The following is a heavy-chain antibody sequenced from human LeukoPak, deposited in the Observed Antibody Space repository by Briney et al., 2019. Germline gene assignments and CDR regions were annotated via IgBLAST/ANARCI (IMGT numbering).Heavy chain of an antibody. J-gene: IGHJ4*02. CDR2: FRGDGGST. CDR3: AKDRIVVVTAIRTPSDY. CDR1: GFSSYTFG. V-gene: IGHV3-23*01. Sequence: GGTLRLSCAVSGFSSYTFGMSWVRQAPGKGLEWISSFRGDGGSTYYAENVRGRFTISRDKSKNTLYLQMNSLRAEDTAVYYCAKDRIVVVTAIRTPSDYWGQGTLVTVSS. D-gene: IGHD2-21*02.